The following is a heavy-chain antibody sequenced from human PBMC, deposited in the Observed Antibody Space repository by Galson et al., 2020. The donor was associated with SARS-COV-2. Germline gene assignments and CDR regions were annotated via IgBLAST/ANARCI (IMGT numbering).Heavy chain of an antibody. D-gene: IGHD4-4*01. CDR3: ARDSQGGNDYNYLLV. V-gene: IGHV1-46*01. Sequence: ASVKVSCKASGYTFTSYYIHWVRQAPGQGLEWMGIINPSGGGTTYAQKFQGRVTMTRDTSTSTVYMELSSLRSEDTAVYYCARDSQGGNDYNYLLVWGHGTLVTVAS. J-gene: IGHJ4*01. CDR2: INPSGGGT. CDR1: GYTFTSYY.